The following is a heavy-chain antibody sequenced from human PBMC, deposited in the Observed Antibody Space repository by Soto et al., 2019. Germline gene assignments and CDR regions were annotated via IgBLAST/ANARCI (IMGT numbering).Heavy chain of an antibody. J-gene: IGHJ4*02. CDR2: IHNSGSP. CDR1: GASIQSGGFF. Sequence: VQLQESGPGLVRPSQTLYLTCSVSGASIQSGGFFWSWIRQSPGKGLEWIGHIHNSGSPCNNPSLGSRVSISADTSMNEFSLALTSVTAADTAVYYWGRGSTTEKVDSWGQGILVTVSS. CDR3: GRGSTTEKVDS. V-gene: IGHV4-30-4*08.